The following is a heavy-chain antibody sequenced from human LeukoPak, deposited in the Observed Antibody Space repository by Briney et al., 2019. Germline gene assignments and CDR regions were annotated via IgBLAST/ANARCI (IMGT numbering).Heavy chain of an antibody. D-gene: IGHD5-18*01. V-gene: IGHV4-34*01. J-gene: IGHJ4*02. CDR2: INHSGST. Sequence: SETLSLTCAVYGGSFSGYYWSWIRQPPGKGLEWIGEINHSGSTNYNPSLKSRVTISVDTSKNQFSLKLSSVTAADTAVYYCARTHPPGYSYGWYYFDYWGQGTLVTVSS. CDR1: GGSFSGYY. CDR3: ARTHPPGYSYGWYYFDY.